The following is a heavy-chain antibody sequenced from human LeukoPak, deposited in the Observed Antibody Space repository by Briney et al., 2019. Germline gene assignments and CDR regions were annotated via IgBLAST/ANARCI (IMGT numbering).Heavy chain of an antibody. D-gene: IGHD6-19*01. J-gene: IGHJ4*02. CDR1: GFTFSSYA. CDR3: SKDVVPDSGWDLDY. V-gene: IGHV3-23*01. CDR2: ISGSGGST. Sequence: GGSLRLSCAASGFTFSSYAMSWVRQAPGKGLEWVSAISGSGGSTYYADSVKGRFTISRDNSKNTLYLQMNSLTAEDTAIYYCSKDVVPDSGWDLDYWGQGTLVTVSS.